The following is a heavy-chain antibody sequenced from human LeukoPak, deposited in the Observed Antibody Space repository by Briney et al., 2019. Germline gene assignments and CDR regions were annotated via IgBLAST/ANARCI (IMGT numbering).Heavy chain of an antibody. CDR2: ISSSGSTI. J-gene: IGHJ4*02. CDR1: GFTFSDYY. D-gene: IGHD5-18*01. CDR3: ARGFRRGYSYGYNFDY. V-gene: IGHV3-11*04. Sequence: GGSLRLSCAASGFTFSDYYMSWIRQAPGKGLEWVSYISSSGSTIYYADSVKGRFTISRDNAKNSLYLQMNSLRAEDTAVYYCARGFRRGYSYGYNFDYWGQGTLVIVSS.